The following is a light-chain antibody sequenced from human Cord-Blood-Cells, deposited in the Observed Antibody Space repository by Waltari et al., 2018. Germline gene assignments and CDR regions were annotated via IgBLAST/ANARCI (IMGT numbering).Light chain of an antibody. CDR2: AAS. Sequence: DMQMTQPPSYLSASVGDRVTITCRASQSISSYLNWYQQKPGKAPKLLIYAASSLQSGVPSRFSGSGSGTDFTLTISSLQPEDFATYYCQQSYSTPPSFGQGTKLEIK. CDR3: QQSYSTPPS. J-gene: IGKJ2*03. CDR1: QSISSY. V-gene: IGKV1-39*01.